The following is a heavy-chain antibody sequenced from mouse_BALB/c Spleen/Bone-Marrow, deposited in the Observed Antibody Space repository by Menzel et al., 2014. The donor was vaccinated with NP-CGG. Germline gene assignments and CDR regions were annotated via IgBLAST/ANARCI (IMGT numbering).Heavy chain of an antibody. J-gene: IGHJ4*01. V-gene: IGHV1-69*02. CDR2: IYPSDSYT. CDR3: TRQYGNYYAMDY. CDR1: GYTFTSYW. Sequence: QVQLQQPGAELVRPGASVKVSCKASGYTFTSYWINWVKQRPGQGLEWIGNIYPSDSYTNYNRNFKDKATLTVDESSSTAYMQLSSPTSEDSAVYYCTRQYGNYYAMDYWGQGTSVTVSS. D-gene: IGHD2-10*02.